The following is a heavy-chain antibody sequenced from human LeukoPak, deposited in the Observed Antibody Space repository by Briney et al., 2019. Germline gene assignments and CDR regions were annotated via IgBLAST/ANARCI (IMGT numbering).Heavy chain of an antibody. CDR1: GGSISSYY. V-gene: IGHV4-59*01. CDR3: ARSRYYYYMNV. CDR2: IYYSGST. J-gene: IGHJ6*03. Sequence: SETLSLTCTVSGGSISSYYWSWIRQPPGKGLEWIGYIYYSGSTNYNPSLKSRVTISVDTSKNQFSLKLSSVTAADTAVYYCARSRYYYYMNVWGKGTTVTVSS.